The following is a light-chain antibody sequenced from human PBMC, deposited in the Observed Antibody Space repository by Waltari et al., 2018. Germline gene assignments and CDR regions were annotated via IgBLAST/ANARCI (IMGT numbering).Light chain of an antibody. CDR1: SSNIGSNP. V-gene: IGLV1-44*01. CDR3: AAWDGNLNADVV. Sequence: SVLTQSPSASGAPGPRVTISCSGSSSNIGSNPVNWYQQVPGTAPKLLIYTNNQRPSGVPDRFSGSKSGTSASLAITGLQSEDEAVYFCAAWDGNLNADVVFGEGTKLTVL. CDR2: TNN. J-gene: IGLJ2*01.